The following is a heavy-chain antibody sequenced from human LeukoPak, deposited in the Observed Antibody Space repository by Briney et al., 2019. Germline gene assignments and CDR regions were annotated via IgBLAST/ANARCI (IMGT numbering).Heavy chain of an antibody. CDR1: GFTLSSYE. J-gene: IGHJ4*02. D-gene: IGHD4/OR15-4a*01. V-gene: IGHV3-21*01. CDR3: ATDDYGAFDY. Sequence: GGSLRLSCAASGFTLSSYEMNWVRQVLGKGLEWVSSISSSSSYIYYADSVKGRFTISRDNAKNSLFLQMHSLRAEDTAVYYCATDDYGAFDYWGQGTLVTVSS. CDR2: ISSSSSYI.